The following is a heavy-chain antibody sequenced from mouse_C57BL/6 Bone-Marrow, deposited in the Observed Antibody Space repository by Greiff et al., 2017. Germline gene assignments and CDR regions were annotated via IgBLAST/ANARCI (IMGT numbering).Heavy chain of an antibody. CDR1: GYTFTSYW. V-gene: IGHV1-55*01. Sequence: QVQLQQPGAELVKPGASVKMSCKASGYTFTSYWITWVKQRPGQGLGWIGDIYPGSGSTNYNEKFKSKATLTVDTSSSTAYMQLSSLTSEDSAVYYGARNAPYYYGSSHYFDYWGQGTTLTVSS. CDR3: ARNAPYYYGSSHYFDY. CDR2: IYPGSGST. D-gene: IGHD1-1*01. J-gene: IGHJ2*01.